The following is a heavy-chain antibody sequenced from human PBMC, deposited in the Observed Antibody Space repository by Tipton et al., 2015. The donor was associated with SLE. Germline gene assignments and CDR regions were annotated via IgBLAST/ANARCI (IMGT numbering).Heavy chain of an antibody. Sequence: TLSLTCIVSGGSMNNYFWSWVRQPPGKGLEWIGSIYHSGSTYYNPSLKSRVTISVDTSKNQFSLKLSSVTAADTAVYYCVSRSADFYDSTTYWNYFDPWGQGNLVTVSS. CDR1: GGSMNNYF. CDR2: IYHSGST. D-gene: IGHD3-22*01. V-gene: IGHV4-59*12. J-gene: IGHJ5*02. CDR3: VSRSADFYDSTTYWNYFDP.